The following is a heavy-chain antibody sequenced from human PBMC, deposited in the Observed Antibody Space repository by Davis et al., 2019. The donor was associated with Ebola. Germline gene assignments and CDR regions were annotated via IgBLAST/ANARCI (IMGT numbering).Heavy chain of an antibody. CDR3: ARVLGFGVVISVDAFDI. J-gene: IGHJ3*02. CDR2: ISSSSSYI. CDR1: GFTFSSYS. Sequence: GESLKISCAASGFTFSSYSMNWVRQAPGKGLEWVSSISSSSSYIYYADSVKGRFTISRDNAKNSLYLQMNSLRAEDTAVYYCARVLGFGVVISVDAFDIWGQGTMVTVSS. D-gene: IGHD3-3*01. V-gene: IGHV3-21*01.